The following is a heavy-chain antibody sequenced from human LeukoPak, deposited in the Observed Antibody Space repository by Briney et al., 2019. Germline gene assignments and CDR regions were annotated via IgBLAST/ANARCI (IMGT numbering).Heavy chain of an antibody. V-gene: IGHV4-39*02. CDR1: GGSISSSSYY. Sequence: SETLSLTCTVSGGSISSSSYYWGWIRQPPGKGLEWIGSIYYSGSTYYNPSLKSRVSISVDTSKNQFSLKLSSVTAADTAVYFCARDRRDSSSWYPSDYYGMDVWGQGTTVTVSS. CDR3: ARDRRDSSSWYPSDYYGMDV. D-gene: IGHD6-13*01. CDR2: IYYSGST. J-gene: IGHJ6*02.